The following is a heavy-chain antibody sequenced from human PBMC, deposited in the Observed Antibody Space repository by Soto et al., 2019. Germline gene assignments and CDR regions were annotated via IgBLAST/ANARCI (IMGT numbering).Heavy chain of an antibody. D-gene: IGHD3-16*01. CDR2: IIPILGET. CDR3: ARGLGGRMDD. Sequence: QVQLVQSGAEVKKPGSSVRVSCKASGTIFSSYTISWVRQAPGQGLEWMGRIIPILGETNSALKFQGRVTLTADKSTNTAYMELNSLRLEDTALYYCARGLGGRMDDWGQGTTVTVSS. CDR1: GTIFSSYT. V-gene: IGHV1-69*08. J-gene: IGHJ6*02.